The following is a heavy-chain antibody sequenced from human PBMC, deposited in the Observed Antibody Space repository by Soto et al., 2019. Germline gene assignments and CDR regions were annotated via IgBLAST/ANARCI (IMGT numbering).Heavy chain of an antibody. J-gene: IGHJ4*02. CDR3: AREGRWLQFGFFDY. CDR1: GFTFSSYA. V-gene: IGHV3-30-3*01. Sequence: GGSLRLSCAASGFTFSSYAMHWVRQAPGKGLEWVALISYDGSNKYYADSVKGRFTISRDNSKNTLFLQMDSLRAEDTAVYSCAREGRWLQFGFFDYWGQGTLVTVSS. D-gene: IGHD5-12*01. CDR2: ISYDGSNK.